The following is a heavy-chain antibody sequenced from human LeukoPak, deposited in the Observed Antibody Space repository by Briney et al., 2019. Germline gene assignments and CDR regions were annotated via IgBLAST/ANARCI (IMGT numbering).Heavy chain of an antibody. CDR2: IYYSGST. D-gene: IGHD3-22*01. J-gene: IGHJ4*02. Sequence: SETLSLTCSVSGGSISGYYWSWIRQPPGKGLEWIGYIYYSGSTNYNPSLKSRVTILVDTSKNQFSLKLSSVTAADTAVYYCARSSGYYYDSSGYYEVFDYWGQGTLVTVSS. CDR3: ARSSGYYYDSSGYYEVFDY. CDR1: GGSISGYY. V-gene: IGHV4-59*01.